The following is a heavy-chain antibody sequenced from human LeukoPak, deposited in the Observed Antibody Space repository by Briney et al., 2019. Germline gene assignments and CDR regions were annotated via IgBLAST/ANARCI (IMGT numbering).Heavy chain of an antibody. CDR2: IKQDGSEK. V-gene: IGHV3-7*01. CDR3: VSSYETY. CDR1: GFTFNNAW. D-gene: IGHD2-2*01. J-gene: IGHJ4*02. Sequence: GGSLRLSCAASGFTFNNAWMSWVRQAPGKGLEWVANIKQDGSEKYYVDSVKGRFAISRDNAKNSLYLQMNNLRAEDTAVYYCVSSYETYWGRGTLVTVSS.